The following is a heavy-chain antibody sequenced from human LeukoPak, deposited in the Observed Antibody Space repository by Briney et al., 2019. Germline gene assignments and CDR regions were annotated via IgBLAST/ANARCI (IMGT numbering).Heavy chain of an antibody. CDR3: ARVLSSSEDFDY. Sequence: SETLSLTCTVSGGSISSSSYYWGWIRQPPGKGLEWIGSIYYSGSTYYNPSLKSRVTISVDTSKNQFSLKLSSVTAADTAVYYCARVLSSSEDFDYWGRGTLVTVSS. J-gene: IGHJ4*02. CDR1: GGSISSSSYY. V-gene: IGHV4-39*07. D-gene: IGHD6-6*01. CDR2: IYYSGST.